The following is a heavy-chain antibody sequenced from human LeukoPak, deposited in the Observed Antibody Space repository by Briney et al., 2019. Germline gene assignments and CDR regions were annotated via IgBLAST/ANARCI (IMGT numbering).Heavy chain of an antibody. CDR3: ARATAAGDYYYGMDV. V-gene: IGHV3-13*01. Sequence: PGGSLRLSCAASGFTFSSYDMHWVRHATGKGLEWVSAIGTAGDTYYPGSVKGRFTISRENAKNSLYLQMNSLRAGDTAVYYCARATAAGDYYYGMDVWGQGTTVTVSS. J-gene: IGHJ6*02. D-gene: IGHD6-13*01. CDR2: IGTAGDT. CDR1: GFTFSSYD.